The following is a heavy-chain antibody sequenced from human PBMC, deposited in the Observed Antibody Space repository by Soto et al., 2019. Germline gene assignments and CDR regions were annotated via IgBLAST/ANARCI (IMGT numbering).Heavy chain of an antibody. D-gene: IGHD6-19*01. CDR1: GYTFTSYC. Sequence: ASVKVSCKTSGYTFTSYCISWVRQAPGQGLEWMGWISPYNGKTNYAQKVQGRVTMTTDTSTSTAYMELRSLRSDDTAVYYCARDYSSGWSTNFWGKGENWFDPWGQGTLVTVS. J-gene: IGHJ5*02. V-gene: IGHV1-18*01. CDR3: ARDYSSGWSTNFWGKGENWFDP. CDR2: ISPYNGKT.